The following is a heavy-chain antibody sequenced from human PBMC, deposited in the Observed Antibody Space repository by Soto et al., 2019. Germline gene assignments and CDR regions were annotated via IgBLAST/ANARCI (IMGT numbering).Heavy chain of an antibody. D-gene: IGHD1-26*01. CDR1: GGSVSSGSYY. CDR3: ARDYASRIGGSGNGFDY. CDR2: IYYSGIT. V-gene: IGHV4-61*01. Sequence: QVQLQESGPGLVKPSETLSLTCTVSGGSVSSGSYYWSWIRQPPGKGLEWIGYIYYSGITDYNPSLKSRVTISVATSKNQFSLKLSAVTAADTAVYYCARDYASRIGGSGNGFDYWGQGTLVTVSS. J-gene: IGHJ4*02.